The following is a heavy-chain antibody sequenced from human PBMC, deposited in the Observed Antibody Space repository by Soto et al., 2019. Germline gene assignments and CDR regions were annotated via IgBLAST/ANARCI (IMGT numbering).Heavy chain of an antibody. CDR3: ARLGRKSPEPKVPIFGVGWWFDP. Sequence: SETLSLTCTVSGGSISSYYWSWIRQPPGKGLKWIGYIYYSGSTNYNPSLKSRVTISVDTSKNQFSLKLSSVTAADTAVYYCARLGRKSPEPKVPIFGVGWWFDPWGQGTLVTVS. D-gene: IGHD3-3*01. V-gene: IGHV4-59*08. J-gene: IGHJ5*02. CDR2: IYYSGST. CDR1: GGSISSYY.